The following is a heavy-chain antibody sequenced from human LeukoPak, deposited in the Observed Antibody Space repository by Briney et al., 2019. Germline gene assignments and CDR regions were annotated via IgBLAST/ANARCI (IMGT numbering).Heavy chain of an antibody. J-gene: IGHJ3*02. CDR2: IYTSGST. V-gene: IGHV4-4*07. D-gene: IGHD3-22*01. CDR3: ARDDYYDSSGYYYGAFDI. Sequence: SETLSLTCTVSGGSISSYYWSWIRQPAGKGLEWIGRIYTSGSTNYNPSLKSRVTMSVDTSKNQFSLNLSSVTAADTAVYYCARDDYYDSSGYYYGAFDIWGQGTMVTVSS. CDR1: GGSISSYY.